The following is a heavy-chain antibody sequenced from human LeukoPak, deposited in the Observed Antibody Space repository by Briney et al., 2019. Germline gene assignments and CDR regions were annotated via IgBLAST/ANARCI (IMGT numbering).Heavy chain of an antibody. Sequence: GESLKISCKASGYTFTSQWIAWVRQMPGKGLEWMGIIYLDDSDTRYSPSFEGQVTISADKSINTAYLQWSSLKASDTAMYYCVRPMSSVSGRYSTFDIWGQGTKVTVSS. CDR1: GYTFTSQW. CDR2: IYLDDSDT. J-gene: IGHJ3*02. V-gene: IGHV5-51*01. CDR3: VRPMSSVSGRYSTFDI. D-gene: IGHD3-10*01.